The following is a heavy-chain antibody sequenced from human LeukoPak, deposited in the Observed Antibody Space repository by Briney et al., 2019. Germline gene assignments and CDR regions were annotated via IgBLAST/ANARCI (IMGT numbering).Heavy chain of an antibody. V-gene: IGHV4-59*11. Sequence: SETLSLTCTDPGGSISSHYWSWIRQPPGKGLERIGYIYYSGSTNHNPSLRSRVTISVDTSKNQFSLKLSSVTAADTAVYYCARGGTPWELPFDYWGQGTLVTVFS. CDR3: ARGGTPWELPFDY. CDR2: IYYSGST. D-gene: IGHD1-26*01. J-gene: IGHJ4*02. CDR1: GGSISSHY.